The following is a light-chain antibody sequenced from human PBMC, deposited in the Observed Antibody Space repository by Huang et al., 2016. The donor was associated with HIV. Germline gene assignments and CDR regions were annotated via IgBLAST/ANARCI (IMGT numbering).Light chain of an antibody. CDR1: QRLSSSY. CDR2: DAS. Sequence: EIVLTQSPATLSLSPGERATLSCGASQRLSSSYLSGYQQKPGLAPRLLIDDASNRATGIPDRFSGSGAGTDFTLTISRLEPEDFAVDYCQQYGSSPLTFGGGTKVEIK. J-gene: IGKJ4*01. CDR3: QQYGSSPLT. V-gene: IGKV3D-20*01.